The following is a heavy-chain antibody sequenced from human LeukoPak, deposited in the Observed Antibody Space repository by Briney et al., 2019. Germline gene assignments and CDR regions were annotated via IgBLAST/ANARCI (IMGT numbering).Heavy chain of an antibody. Sequence: PSETLSLTCTVSGGSISSSSYYWGWIRQPPGKGLEWIGSIYYSGSTYYNPSLKSRVTISVDTSKNQFSLELSSVTAADTAVYYCASSVGGSYLIIDYWGQGTLVTVSS. CDR2: IYYSGST. CDR1: GGSISSSSYY. D-gene: IGHD1-26*01. V-gene: IGHV4-39*01. J-gene: IGHJ4*02. CDR3: ASSVGGSYLIIDY.